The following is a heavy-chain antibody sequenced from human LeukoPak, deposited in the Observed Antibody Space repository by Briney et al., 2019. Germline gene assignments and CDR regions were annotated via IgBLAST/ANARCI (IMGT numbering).Heavy chain of an antibody. CDR3: ARHDLYGGIADY. V-gene: IGHV5-51*01. J-gene: IGHJ4*02. CDR2: IYPGDAAA. Sequence: GESLKISCTGSGYSFTSYWIGWVRQMPGKGLEWVGIIYPGDAAATYSPSFQGQVTISADKSISTAYLQWSSLKASDTAMYYCARHDLYGGIADYWGQGTLVTVSS. CDR1: GYSFTSYW. D-gene: IGHD4-23*01.